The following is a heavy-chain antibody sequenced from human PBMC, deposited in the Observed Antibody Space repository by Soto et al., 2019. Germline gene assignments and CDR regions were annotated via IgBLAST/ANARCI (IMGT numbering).Heavy chain of an antibody. D-gene: IGHD3-10*01. CDR2: ISGSGSTT. J-gene: IGHJ4*02. CDR1: GFTFSSYA. Sequence: EVQLLETGGGLVQPGGSLRLSCAASGFTFSSYAMSWVRQAPGKGLEWVLTISGSGSTTSYADSVKGRFTICRDNSKNTLYLQMNSLRAEDKAIYYCAKGKGDYYSGSGTYYLHYFDYWGQGTLVTVSS. CDR3: AKGKGDYYSGSGTYYLHYFDY. V-gene: IGHV3-23*01.